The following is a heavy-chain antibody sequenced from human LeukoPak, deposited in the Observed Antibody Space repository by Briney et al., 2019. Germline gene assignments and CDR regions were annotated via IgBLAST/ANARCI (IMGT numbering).Heavy chain of an antibody. CDR1: GYSFTSYW. D-gene: IGHD3-22*01. J-gene: IGHJ4*02. CDR2: IYPGDFDT. Sequence: GESLKISCKGSGYSFTSYWIGWVRQMPGKGLGWMGIIYPGDFDTRYSTSFQGQVTISADKSISTAYLQWSSLKASDTAMYYCARVGRKGDYYDSSGYFGHWGQGTLVTVSS. V-gene: IGHV5-51*01. CDR3: ARVGRKGDYYDSSGYFGH.